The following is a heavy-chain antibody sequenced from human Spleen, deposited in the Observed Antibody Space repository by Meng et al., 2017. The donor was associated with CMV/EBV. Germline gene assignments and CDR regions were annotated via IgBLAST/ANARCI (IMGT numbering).Heavy chain of an antibody. CDR3: VKDVDYYDSSGYSD. V-gene: IGHV3-9*01. CDR1: GFSFDDYA. J-gene: IGHJ4*02. CDR2: ISWNGNLI. D-gene: IGHD3-22*01. Sequence: GGSLRLSCAASGFSFDDYAMHWVRQGPGKGLEWDSGISWNGNLIGYADSVKGRFTVSRDTAKNSLYLQMNSLRPEDTALYYCVKDVDYYDSSGYSDWGQGTLVTVSS.